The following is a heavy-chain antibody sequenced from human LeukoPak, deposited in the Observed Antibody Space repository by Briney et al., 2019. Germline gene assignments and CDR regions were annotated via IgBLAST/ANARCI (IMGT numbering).Heavy chain of an antibody. CDR2: IYYSGST. CDR1: GGSISSYY. V-gene: IGHV4-59*01. D-gene: IGHD3-22*01. J-gene: IGHJ4*02. CDR3: VRATPGGYYDSSGYYFIDY. Sequence: PSETLSLTCTVSGGSISSYYWSWIRQPPGKGLEWIGYIYYSGSTNYNPSLKSRVTISVDTSKNQFSLKLSSVTAADTAVYYCVRATPGGYYDSSGYYFIDYWGQGTLVTVSS.